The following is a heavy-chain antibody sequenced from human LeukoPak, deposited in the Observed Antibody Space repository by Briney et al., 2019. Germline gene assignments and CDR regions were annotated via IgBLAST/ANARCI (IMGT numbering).Heavy chain of an antibody. CDR1: GGTFSSYA. CDR3: ARDRRRYDYYYCYMDV. V-gene: IGHV1-69*13. CDR2: IIPIFGTA. Sequence: SVKVSCKASGGTFSSYAISWVRQAPGQGLEWMGGIIPIFGTANYAQKFQGRVTITADESTSTAYMELSSLRSEDTAVYYCARDRRRYDYYYCYMDVWGKGTTVTVSS. J-gene: IGHJ6*03. D-gene: IGHD1-14*01.